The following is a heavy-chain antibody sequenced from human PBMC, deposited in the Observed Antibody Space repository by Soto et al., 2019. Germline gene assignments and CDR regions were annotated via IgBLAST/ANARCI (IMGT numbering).Heavy chain of an antibody. D-gene: IGHD6-19*01. CDR3: AAEGAVAGTVPDY. V-gene: IGHV3-23*01. CDR1: GFTFSSYA. Sequence: EVQLLESGGGLVQPGGSLRLSCAASGFTFSSYAMSWVRQAPGKGLEWVSAISGSGGSTYYADSVKGRFTISRDNSKNTLYLQMNSLRAEVTAVYYCAAEGAVAGTVPDYWGQGTLVTVSS. CDR2: ISGSGGST. J-gene: IGHJ4*02.